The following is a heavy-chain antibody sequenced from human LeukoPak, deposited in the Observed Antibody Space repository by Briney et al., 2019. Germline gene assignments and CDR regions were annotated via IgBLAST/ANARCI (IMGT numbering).Heavy chain of an antibody. V-gene: IGHV1-2*02. D-gene: IGHD5-24*01. J-gene: IGHJ3*02. CDR3: ARGRWLPNAFDI. CDR2: INPKNGDT. Sequence: ASVKVSCKASGYTFSGFYINWVRQAPGQGLEWMGWINPKNGDTHYAQDFLGRVTMTRDTSISTAYMELSRLTSDDTAVYFCARGRWLPNAFDIWGQGTMVTVFS. CDR1: GYTFSGFY.